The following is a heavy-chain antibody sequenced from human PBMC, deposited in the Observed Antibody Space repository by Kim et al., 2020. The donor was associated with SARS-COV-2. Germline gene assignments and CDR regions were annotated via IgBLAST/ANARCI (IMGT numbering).Heavy chain of an antibody. V-gene: IGHV1-69*13. CDR3: GGSGDCSSTSCYKNSAYYYYGMDV. D-gene: IGHD2-2*02. CDR2: IIPIFGTA. J-gene: IGHJ6*02. CDR1: GGTFSSYA. Sequence: SVKVSCKASGGTFSSYAISWVRQAPGQGLEWMGGIIPIFGTANYAQKFQGRVTITADESTSTAYMELSSLRSEDTAVYYCGGSGDCSSTSCYKNSAYYYYGMDVWGQGTTVTVSS.